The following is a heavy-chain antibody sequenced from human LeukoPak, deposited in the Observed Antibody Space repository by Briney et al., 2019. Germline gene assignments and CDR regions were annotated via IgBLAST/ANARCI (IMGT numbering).Heavy chain of an antibody. D-gene: IGHD4-23*01. V-gene: IGHV3-15*01. J-gene: IGHJ4*02. CDR1: GFTFSSAW. Sequence: GGSLRLSCAASGFTFSSAWMSWVRQAPGQGLEWLGRIKTKTDGGTTDYAAPVKGRFTISRDDSKNTLYLQMNSLKSDDTAVYYCANIFGGNSHRSDYWGQGTLVTVSS. CDR3: ANIFGGNSHRSDY. CDR2: IKTKTDGGTT.